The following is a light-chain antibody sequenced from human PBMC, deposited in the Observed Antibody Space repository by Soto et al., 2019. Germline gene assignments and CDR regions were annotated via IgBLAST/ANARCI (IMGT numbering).Light chain of an antibody. Sequence: SYVVTQPPSVSVAPGQTARVSCGGSNIGSKLVFWYQQKPGQAPVLVLYAGSDRPSGLPDRFSGSTSGDTATLTISWVEAGDEADYYCQVWDNSNDEVLFGGGTKVTVL. CDR2: AGS. V-gene: IGLV3-21*02. CDR1: NIGSKL. CDR3: QVWDNSNDEVL. J-gene: IGLJ2*01.